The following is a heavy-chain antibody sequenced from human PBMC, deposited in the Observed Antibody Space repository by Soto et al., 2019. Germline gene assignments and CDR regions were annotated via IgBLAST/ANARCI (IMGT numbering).Heavy chain of an antibody. CDR3: AIHPLHRVGASISAFDI. CDR1: DDSITSSTFY. J-gene: IGHJ3*02. V-gene: IGHV4-39*01. D-gene: IGHD1-26*01. CDR2: IYFSGNT. Sequence: SETLSLTCTVSDDSITSSTFYWGWIRQSPGKGLEWIGSIYFSGNTYYNPSLKSRVTISVDTSKNQFSLNLNSVTAADTAVYYCAIHPLHRVGASISAFDIWGQGTVVTVSS.